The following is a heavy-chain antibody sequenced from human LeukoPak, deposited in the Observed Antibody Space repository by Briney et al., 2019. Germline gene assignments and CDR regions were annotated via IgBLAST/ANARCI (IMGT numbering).Heavy chain of an antibody. Sequence: PSETLSLTCTVSGGSISSYYWSWIRQPPGKGLEWIGYIYYSGSTNYNPSLKSRVTISVDTSKNQFSLKLSSVTAADTAVYYCARQYCSTTSCTGNPYVYPDYWGQGTLVTVSS. CDR3: ARQYCSTTSCTGNPYVYPDY. J-gene: IGHJ4*02. CDR1: GGSISSYY. V-gene: IGHV4-59*01. D-gene: IGHD2-2*01. CDR2: IYYSGST.